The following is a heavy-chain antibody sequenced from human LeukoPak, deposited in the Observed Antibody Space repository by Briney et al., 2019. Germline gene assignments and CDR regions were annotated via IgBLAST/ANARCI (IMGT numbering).Heavy chain of an antibody. J-gene: IGHJ5*02. Sequence: PSETLSLTCTVSGGSISSSSYYWGWIRQPPGKGLEWIGYIYYSGSTNYNPSLKSRVTMSVDTSKNQFSLKLSSVTAADTDVYYCARAGQPLVNWFDPWGQGTLVTVSS. CDR2: IYYSGST. D-gene: IGHD2-2*01. CDR1: GGSISSSSYY. V-gene: IGHV4-61*05. CDR3: ARAGQPLVNWFDP.